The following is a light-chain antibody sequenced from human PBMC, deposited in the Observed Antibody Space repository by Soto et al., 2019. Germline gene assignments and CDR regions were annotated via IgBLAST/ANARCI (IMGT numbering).Light chain of an antibody. CDR2: GAS. J-gene: IGKJ2*01. CDR1: QSVNND. CDR3: QQYNKWPLL. V-gene: IGKV3-15*01. Sequence: DIVLTQSPATLSVSPGERATLSCRASQSVNNDLAWYQQKPGQAPRLLIHGASTRATGIPARFSGSGSGTEFTLTISSLQSEDFAVYHCQQYNKWPLLFGQGTKVDIK.